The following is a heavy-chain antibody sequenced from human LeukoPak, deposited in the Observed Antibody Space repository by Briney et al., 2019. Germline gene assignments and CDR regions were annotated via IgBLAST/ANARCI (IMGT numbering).Heavy chain of an antibody. CDR1: GYSFTSHG. V-gene: IGHV1-18*04. J-gene: IGHJ5*02. Sequence: ASVKVSCKASGYSFTSHGISWVRQAPGQGLEWMGWISANNGDTNYAQKFQGRVTMTTDTSTITAYMEMRSLRSDDTAVHFCARGRPESPFDPWGQGTLVTVSS. D-gene: IGHD1-1*01. CDR3: ARGRPESPFDP. CDR2: ISANNGDT.